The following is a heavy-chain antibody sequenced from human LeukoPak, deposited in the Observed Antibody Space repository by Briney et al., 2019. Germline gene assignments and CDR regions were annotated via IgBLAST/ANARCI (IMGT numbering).Heavy chain of an antibody. V-gene: IGHV3-48*01. CDR2: ISSSSSTI. CDR1: GFTFSSYS. D-gene: IGHD3-9*01. CDR3: ARAYTDWEIRGESPGY. Sequence: PGGSLRLSCAASGFTFSSYSVNWVRQAPGKGLEWVSYISSSSSTIYYADSVKGRFTISRDNAKNSLYLQMNSLRAEDTAVYYCARAYTDWEIRGESPGYWGQGTLVTVSS. J-gene: IGHJ4*02.